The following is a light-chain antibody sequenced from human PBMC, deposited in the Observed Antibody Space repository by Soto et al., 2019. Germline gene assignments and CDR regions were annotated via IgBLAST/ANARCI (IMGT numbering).Light chain of an antibody. CDR1: SSNIGTNA. V-gene: IGLV1-44*01. CDR2: NND. J-gene: IGLJ2*01. CDR3: STWDDSLDGPV. Sequence: QSVLTQPPSASGTPGQRVTISCSGGSSNIGTNAVNWYQHVPGTAPKLLIYNNDRRPSGVPDRFSASKSGTSASLAISGLQSAEEADYDCSTWDDSLDGPVFGGGTKLTVL.